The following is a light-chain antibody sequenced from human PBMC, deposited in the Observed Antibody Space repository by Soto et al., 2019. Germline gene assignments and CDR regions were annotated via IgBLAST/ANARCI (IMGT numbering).Light chain of an antibody. CDR3: QHQGT. CDR2: DAS. J-gene: IGKJ3*01. CDR1: QSVSSY. V-gene: IGKV3-11*01. Sequence: EIVLTQSPATLSLSPGERATLSCRASQSVSSYLAWYQQKPGQAPRLLIYDASNRATGIPARFSGSGSGTDFPLTISSLEPEDFAVYYCQHQGTFGPGTKVDIK.